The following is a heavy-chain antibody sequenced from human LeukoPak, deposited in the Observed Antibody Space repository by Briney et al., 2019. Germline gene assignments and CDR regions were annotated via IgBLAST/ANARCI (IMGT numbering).Heavy chain of an antibody. J-gene: IGHJ4*02. CDR3: ASSRGRGYSYGYYFDY. V-gene: IGHV3-30-3*01. Sequence: GRSLRLSCAASGFTFSSYAMHWVRQAPGKGPEWVAVISYDGSNKYYADSVKGRFTISRDNSKNTLYLQMNSLRAEDTAVYYCASSRGRGYSYGYYFDYWGQGTLVTVSS. D-gene: IGHD5-18*01. CDR2: ISYDGSNK. CDR1: GFTFSSYA.